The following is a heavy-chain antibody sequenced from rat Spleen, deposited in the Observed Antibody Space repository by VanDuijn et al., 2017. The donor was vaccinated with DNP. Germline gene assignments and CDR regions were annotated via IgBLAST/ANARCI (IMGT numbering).Heavy chain of an antibody. CDR3: ATGGAGIWFAY. Sequence: EVQLQESGSGLVKPSQSLSLTCSVTDYSITSNYWGWIRQFPGNKMEYIGHISYSGSTNYNPSLKSRVSITRDTSKNQFFLQLNSVTTEDTATYYCATGGAGIWFAYWGQGTLVTVSS. CDR1: DYSITSNY. V-gene: IGHV3-1*01. J-gene: IGHJ3*01. D-gene: IGHD4-2*01. CDR2: ISYSGST.